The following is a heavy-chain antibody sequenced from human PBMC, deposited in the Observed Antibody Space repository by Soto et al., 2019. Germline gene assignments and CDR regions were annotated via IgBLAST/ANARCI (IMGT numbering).Heavy chain of an antibody. CDR3: ARCNGHNNGRIDY. V-gene: IGHV3-33*01. D-gene: IGHD5-18*01. Sequence: SLRLSCSASGFSFSSHGMHWVRQAPGKGLEWVTVIWYDGSNKYYADSGKGRFTISRDNSKNTLFLQMNSLRGEDTATFYCARCNGHNNGRIDYWGQGILVTVSS. J-gene: IGHJ4*02. CDR1: GFSFSSHG. CDR2: IWYDGSNK.